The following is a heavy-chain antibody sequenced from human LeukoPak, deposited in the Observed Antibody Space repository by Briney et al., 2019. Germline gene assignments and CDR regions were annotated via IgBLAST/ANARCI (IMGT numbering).Heavy chain of an antibody. CDR3: ARYSSSWYFDY. V-gene: IGHV4-59*08. J-gene: IGHJ4*02. D-gene: IGHD6-19*01. CDR2: IYYSGST. CDR1: GGSISSYY. Sequence: SETLSLTCTVSGGSISSYYWSWIRQPPGKGLEWIGYIYYSGSTNYNPSLKSRVTISVDTSKNQFSLKLSSVTAADTAVYYCARYSSSWYFDYWGQGTLVTVSS.